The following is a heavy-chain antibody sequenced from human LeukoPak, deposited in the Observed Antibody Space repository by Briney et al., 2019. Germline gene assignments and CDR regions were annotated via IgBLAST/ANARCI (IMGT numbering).Heavy chain of an antibody. Sequence: GGSLRLSCAASGFTFSDHYMDWVRQAPEKGLEWVGRIRNKANSYTTEYAASVKGRFTVSRDDSETSLYLQMNSLRTEDTAVYYCARGSSNWYPLFDYWGHGTLVTVSS. CDR3: ARGSSNWYPLFDY. D-gene: IGHD2-2*01. CDR2: IRNKANSYTT. CDR1: GFTFSDHY. V-gene: IGHV3-72*01. J-gene: IGHJ4*01.